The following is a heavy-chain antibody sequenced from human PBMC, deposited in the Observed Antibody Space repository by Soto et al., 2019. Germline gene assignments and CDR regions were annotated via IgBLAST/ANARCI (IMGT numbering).Heavy chain of an antibody. D-gene: IGHD3-22*01. CDR3: ARDAPHYYDSSLIAFDV. CDR2: IGADNGDT. J-gene: IGHJ3*01. CDR1: GYIFSKYG. Sequence: QVDLEQSGGEVKKPGASVKVSCKASGYIFSKYGISWVRQAPGQGLQWIGWIGADNGDTNYAQKFQGRVTLTRDASATTAFMELRSLRSDDTAVYYCARDAPHYYDSSLIAFDVWGQGTMVIVSS. V-gene: IGHV1-18*01.